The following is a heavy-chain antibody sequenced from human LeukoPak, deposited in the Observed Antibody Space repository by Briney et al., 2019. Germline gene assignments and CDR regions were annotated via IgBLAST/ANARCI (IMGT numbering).Heavy chain of an antibody. J-gene: IGHJ4*02. D-gene: IGHD3/OR15-3a*01. Sequence: GGSLRLSCAVSGSSFSSNFMTWVRQAPGKGLEWVSLILGETTTTYADSVEGRFTISRDNSKNTLYLQMNRLRAEDTAVYYCVRDKGLRPTERFDSWGQGTLVTVSS. CDR1: GSSFSSNF. CDR3: VRDKGLRPTERFDS. CDR2: ILGETTT. V-gene: IGHV3-53*01.